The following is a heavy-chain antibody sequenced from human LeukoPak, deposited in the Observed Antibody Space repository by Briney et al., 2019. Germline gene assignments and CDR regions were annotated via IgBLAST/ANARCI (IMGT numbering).Heavy chain of an antibody. V-gene: IGHV3-23*01. CDR3: AKDRFWSGYYTDYFDY. CDR1: GFTFSSYA. Sequence: GGSLRLSCAASGFTFSSYAMTWVRQAPGKGLEWVSAISGSGGSTYYADSVKGRFTISRDNSKNTLYLQMNSLRAEDTAVYYCAKDRFWSGYYTDYFDYWGQGTLVTVSS. J-gene: IGHJ4*02. CDR2: ISGSGGST. D-gene: IGHD3-3*01.